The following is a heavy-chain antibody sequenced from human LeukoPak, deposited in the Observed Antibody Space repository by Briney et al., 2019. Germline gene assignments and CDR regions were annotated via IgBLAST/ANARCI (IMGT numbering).Heavy chain of an antibody. CDR3: ARVPTTYCSGGSCYSANDY. Sequence: SETLSLTCAVYGGSFSGYYWSWIRQPPGKGLEWIGEINHSGSTNYNPSLKSRVTISVDTSKNQFSLKLSSVTAADTAVYYCARVPTTYCSGGSCYSANDYWGQGTLVTVSS. CDR1: GGSFSGYY. D-gene: IGHD2-15*01. CDR2: INHSGST. V-gene: IGHV4-34*01. J-gene: IGHJ4*02.